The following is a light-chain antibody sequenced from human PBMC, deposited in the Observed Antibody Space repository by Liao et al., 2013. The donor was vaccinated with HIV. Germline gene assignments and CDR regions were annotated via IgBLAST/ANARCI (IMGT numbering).Light chain of an antibody. CDR1: KLAYKY. CDR3: QVWDSSSNSCV. CDR2: QDS. V-gene: IGLV3-1*01. Sequence: SYELTQPPSVSVSPGQTASIPCSGDKLAYKYASWYQQKPGQSPVLVIYQDSKRPSGIPERFSGSNSGNTATLTISRVEAGDEADYYCQVWDSSSNSCVFGGGTKLTVL. J-gene: IGLJ3*02.